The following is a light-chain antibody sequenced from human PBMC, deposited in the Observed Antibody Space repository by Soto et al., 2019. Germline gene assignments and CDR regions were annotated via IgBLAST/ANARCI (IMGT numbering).Light chain of an antibody. V-gene: IGLV2-14*01. CDR1: IREVGRYDN. J-gene: IGLJ1*01. CDR2: EVS. Sequence: AIREVGRYDNVAWYQDFQGKTPKLMIYEVSNRPSGVSSRFSGSKSGNTASLRVSGLQAVDESYYYCISYTVCTSPSVFGSGPNSTVL. CDR3: ISYTVCTSPSV.